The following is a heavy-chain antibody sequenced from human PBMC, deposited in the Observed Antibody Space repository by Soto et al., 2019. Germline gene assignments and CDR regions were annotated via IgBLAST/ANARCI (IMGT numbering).Heavy chain of an antibody. CDR3: ARQTRENYGDWNLEDYGMDV. V-gene: IGHV4-39*01. D-gene: IGHD4-17*01. J-gene: IGHJ6*02. Sequence: QLQLQESGPGLVKPSETLSLTCTVSGGSISSSSYYWGWIRQPPGKGLEWIGSIYYSGSTYYNPSLKSRVTISVDTSKNQFSLKLSSVTAADTAVYYCARQTRENYGDWNLEDYGMDVWGQGTTVTVSS. CDR1: GGSISSSSYY. CDR2: IYYSGST.